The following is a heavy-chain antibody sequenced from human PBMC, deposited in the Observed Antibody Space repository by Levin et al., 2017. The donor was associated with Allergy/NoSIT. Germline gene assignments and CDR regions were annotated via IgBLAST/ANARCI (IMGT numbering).Heavy chain of an antibody. CDR2: LYSSGST. CDR1: GGSVSSGTYY. V-gene: IGHV4-61*01. CDR3: ARDSNGPYYYGMDV. Sequence: PSETLSLTCTVSGGSVSSGTYYWSWIRQPPGKGLEWIGYLYSSGSTSYNASLKSRVTISVDTSKRQFSLKLTSVTAADTAVYYCARDSNGPYYYGMDVWGQGTTVTVSS. J-gene: IGHJ6*02. D-gene: IGHD2-8*01.